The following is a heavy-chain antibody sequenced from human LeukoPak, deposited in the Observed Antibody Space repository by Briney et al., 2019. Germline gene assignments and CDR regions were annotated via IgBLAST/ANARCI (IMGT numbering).Heavy chain of an antibody. J-gene: IGHJ5*02. Sequence: GDSVKVSCKASGYTFTGYYIHWVRQAPGQGLEWMGWINRNSGATNYAQSFQGRVTMTRDTSTSTAHMDLSRLRSDDTAVYYCARGDCSVSGCHGGNWFDPWGQGTLVTV. V-gene: IGHV1-2*02. CDR3: ARGDCSVSGCHGGNWFDP. D-gene: IGHD2-15*01. CDR1: GYTFTGYY. CDR2: INRNSGAT.